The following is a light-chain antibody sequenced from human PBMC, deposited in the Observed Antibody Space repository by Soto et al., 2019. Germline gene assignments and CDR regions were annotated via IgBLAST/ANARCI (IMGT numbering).Light chain of an antibody. CDR3: QSYESSLSGYV. CDR2: GNS. J-gene: IGLJ1*01. CDR1: SSNIGAGYD. V-gene: IGLV1-40*01. Sequence: QSVLTQPPSVSGAPGQRVTISCTGSSSNIGAGYDVHWYQQLPGTAPKLLIYGNSNRPSGVPDRFSGSKSGTSASLAITGLQAEDEADYYGQSYESSLSGYVFGTGTKVTVL.